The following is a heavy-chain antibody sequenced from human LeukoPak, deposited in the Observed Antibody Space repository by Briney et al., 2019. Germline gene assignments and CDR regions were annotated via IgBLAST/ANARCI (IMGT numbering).Heavy chain of an antibody. CDR1: GFTVSSNY. Sequence: PGGSLRLSCAASGFTVSSNYMSWVRQAPGKGLEWVSVTYSGGSTYYADSVKGRFTISRDNSKNTLYLQMNSLRAEDTAVYYCAREQSPSGMDVWGQGTTVTVSS. V-gene: IGHV3-53*01. J-gene: IGHJ6*02. CDR3: AREQSPSGMDV. D-gene: IGHD5-24*01. CDR2: TYSGGST.